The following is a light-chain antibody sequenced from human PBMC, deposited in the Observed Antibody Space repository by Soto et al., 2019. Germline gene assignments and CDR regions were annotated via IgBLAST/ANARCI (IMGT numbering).Light chain of an antibody. CDR3: QQYKSYSRT. Sequence: DVQLTQSPSTLSASVGDRVIITCRASQSISNWLAWYQQKPGRAPNLLIYDASTLESGVPSRFSGGGSGTEFTHTITSLQPDDFATYYCQQYKSYSRTFGQGTKVEIK. CDR2: DAS. CDR1: QSISNW. V-gene: IGKV1-5*01. J-gene: IGKJ1*01.